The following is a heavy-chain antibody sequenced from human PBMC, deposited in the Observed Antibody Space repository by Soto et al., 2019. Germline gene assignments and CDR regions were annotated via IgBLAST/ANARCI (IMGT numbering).Heavy chain of an antibody. Sequence: ASVKVSCKASGYTFTSYAMHWVRQAPGQRLEWMGWINAGNGNTKYSQKFQGRVTITRDTSASTAYMELSSLRSEDTAVYYCARDRRIAAAGRNWFDPWGQGTLVTVSS. D-gene: IGHD6-13*01. CDR2: INAGNGNT. CDR1: GYTFTSYA. CDR3: ARDRRIAAAGRNWFDP. V-gene: IGHV1-3*01. J-gene: IGHJ5*02.